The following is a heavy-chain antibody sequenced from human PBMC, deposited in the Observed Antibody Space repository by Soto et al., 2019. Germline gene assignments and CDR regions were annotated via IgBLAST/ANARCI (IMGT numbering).Heavy chain of an antibody. J-gene: IGHJ4*02. CDR2: IIPIFGTA. V-gene: IGHV1-69*13. CDR1: GGTFSSYA. Sequence: ASVKVSCKASGGTFSSYAISWVRQAPGQGLEWMGGIIPIFGTADYAQKFQGRVTITADESTSTAYMELSSLRSEDTAVYYCASHSDSSAYYYRGLDYWGQGTLVTVSS. CDR3: ASHSDSSAYYYRGLDY. D-gene: IGHD3-22*01.